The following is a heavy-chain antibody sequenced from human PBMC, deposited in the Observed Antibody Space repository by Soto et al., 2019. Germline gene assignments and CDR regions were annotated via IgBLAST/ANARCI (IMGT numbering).Heavy chain of an antibody. V-gene: IGHV1-69*13. CDR2: IVPIFGTA. Sequence: GASVKVSCKASGGTFSSYAISWVRQAPGQGLEWMGGIVPIFGTANYAQKFQGRVTITADESTSTAYMELSSLRSEDTAVYYCAKDLVENTMIVVAPFDYWGQGTLVTVSS. CDR3: AKDLVENTMIVVAPFDY. CDR1: GGTFSSYA. J-gene: IGHJ4*02. D-gene: IGHD3-22*01.